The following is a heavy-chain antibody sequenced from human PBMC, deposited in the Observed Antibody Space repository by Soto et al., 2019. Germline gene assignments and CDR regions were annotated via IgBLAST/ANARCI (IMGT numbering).Heavy chain of an antibody. J-gene: IGHJ4*02. Sequence: PSETLSLTCTVSGGSISSGGYYWSWIRQHPGKGLERIGYIYYSGSTYYNPSLKSRVTISVDTSKNQFSLKLSSMTAADTAVYYCARVRGGGPFDDWGQGTLVTVSS. D-gene: IGHD1-26*01. V-gene: IGHV4-31*03. CDR3: ARVRGGGPFDD. CDR1: GGSISSGGYY. CDR2: IYYSGST.